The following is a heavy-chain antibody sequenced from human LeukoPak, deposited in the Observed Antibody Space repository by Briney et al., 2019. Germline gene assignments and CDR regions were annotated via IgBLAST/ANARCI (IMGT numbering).Heavy chain of an antibody. Sequence: SETLSLTCTVSGGSISSYYWSWIRQPPGKGLEWIGYIYHSGSTNYNPSLKSRVTISVDTSKNQFSLKLSSVTAADTAVYYCARGLSYNWNSRIRFDPWGQGTLVTVSS. CDR1: GGSISSYY. CDR3: ARGLSYNWNSRIRFDP. D-gene: IGHD1-7*01. J-gene: IGHJ5*02. CDR2: IYHSGST. V-gene: IGHV4-59*01.